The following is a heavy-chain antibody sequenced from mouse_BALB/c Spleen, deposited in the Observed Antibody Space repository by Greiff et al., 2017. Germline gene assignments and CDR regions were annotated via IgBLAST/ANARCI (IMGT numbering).Heavy chain of an antibody. Sequence: EVQGVESGGGLVKPGGSLKLSCAASGFTFSSYAMSWVRQTPEKRLEWVASISSGGSTYYPDSVKGRFTISRDNARNILYLQMSSLRSEDTAMYYCAREGYYVSYFDYWGQGTTLTVSA. CDR1: GFTFSSYA. J-gene: IGHJ2*01. D-gene: IGHD2-3*01. V-gene: IGHV5-6-5*01. CDR2: ISSGGST. CDR3: AREGYYVSYFDY.